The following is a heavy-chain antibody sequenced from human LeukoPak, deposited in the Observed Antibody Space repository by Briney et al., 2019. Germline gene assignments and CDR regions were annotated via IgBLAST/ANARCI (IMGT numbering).Heavy chain of an antibody. CDR2: ISGSGGST. J-gene: IGHJ5*02. Sequence: GGPLRLSCASSGFTFSSYAMSWVRPAPGKGLEWVSAISGSGGSTYYADSVKGRFTISRDNSKNTLYLQMNSLRAEDTAVYYCAKDLYSSGWYGWFDPWGQGTLVTVSS. CDR1: GFTFSSYA. CDR3: AKDLYSSGWYGWFDP. V-gene: IGHV3-23*01. D-gene: IGHD6-19*01.